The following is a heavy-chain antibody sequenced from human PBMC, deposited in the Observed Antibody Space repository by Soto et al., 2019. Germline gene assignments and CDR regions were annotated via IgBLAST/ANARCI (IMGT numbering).Heavy chain of an antibody. V-gene: IGHV3-23*01. D-gene: IGHD6-19*01. J-gene: IGHJ4*02. Sequence: GGSLRLSCAASGFTFSSYAMSWVRQAPGKGLEWVSAISGSGGSTYYADSVKGRFTISRDNSKNTLYLQMNSLRAEDTAVYYCAKRSVSGWYTGVDFDYWGQGTLVTVSS. CDR2: ISGSGGST. CDR1: GFTFSSYA. CDR3: AKRSVSGWYTGVDFDY.